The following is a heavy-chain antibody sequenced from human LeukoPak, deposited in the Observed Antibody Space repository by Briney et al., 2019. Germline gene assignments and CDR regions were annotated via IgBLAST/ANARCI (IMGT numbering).Heavy chain of an antibody. Sequence: GESLKISCQGSGYSYISHWIAWVRQMPGKGLEWMGIVYPGDSNARYSPSLQGQVTISADKSTSTSYLQWGSLKASDTAIYFCARHVGFCSSTSCYPFYDSWGQGTLVTVSS. V-gene: IGHV5-51*01. CDR1: GYSYISHW. J-gene: IGHJ4*02. CDR2: VYPGDSNA. CDR3: ARHVGFCSSTSCYPFYDS. D-gene: IGHD2-2*01.